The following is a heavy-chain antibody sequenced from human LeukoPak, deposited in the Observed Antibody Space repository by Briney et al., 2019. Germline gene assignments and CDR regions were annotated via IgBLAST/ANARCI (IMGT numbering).Heavy chain of an antibody. V-gene: IGHV3-21*01. D-gene: IGHD6-19*01. CDR1: GFAFSGYE. Sequence: GGSLRLSCVASGFAFSGYEMNWVRQAPGKGLEWVSYMSSSAKYIFYADSVKGRFTISRDDANNSVYLQMNSLRAEDTAVYYCARDSAARGRYSVAGPFDFWGQGSLVTVSS. J-gene: IGHJ4*02. CDR2: MSSSAKYI. CDR3: ARDSAARGRYSVAGPFDF.